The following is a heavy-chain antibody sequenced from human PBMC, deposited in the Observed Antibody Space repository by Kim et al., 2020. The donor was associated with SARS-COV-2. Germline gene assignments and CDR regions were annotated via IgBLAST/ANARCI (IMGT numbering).Heavy chain of an antibody. CDR1: GFTFDDYA. CDR2: ISGDGGST. CDR3: AKDISGRGTAMARLSYYYYGMDV. J-gene: IGHJ6*02. D-gene: IGHD5-18*01. V-gene: IGHV3-43*02. Sequence: GGSLRLSCAASGFTFDDYAMHWVRQAPGKGLEWVSLISGDGGSTYYADSVKGRFTISRDNSKNSLYLQMNSLRTEDTALYYCAKDISGRGTAMARLSYYYYGMDVWGQGTTVTVSS.